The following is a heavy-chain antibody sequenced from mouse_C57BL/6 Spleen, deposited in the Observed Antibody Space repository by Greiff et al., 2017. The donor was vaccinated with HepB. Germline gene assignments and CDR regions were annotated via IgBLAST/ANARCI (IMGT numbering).Heavy chain of an antibody. CDR1: GYAFSSSW. D-gene: IGHD1-1*01. CDR3: ARGHYYGSSYGYFDV. V-gene: IGHV1-82*01. J-gene: IGHJ1*03. CDR2: IYPGDGDT. Sequence: VQLQQSGPELVKPGASVKISCKASGYAFSSSWMNWVKQRPGKGLEWIGRIYPGDGDTNYNGKFKGKATLTADKSSSTAYMQLSSLTSEDSAVYSCARGHYYGSSYGYFDVWGTGTTVTVSS.